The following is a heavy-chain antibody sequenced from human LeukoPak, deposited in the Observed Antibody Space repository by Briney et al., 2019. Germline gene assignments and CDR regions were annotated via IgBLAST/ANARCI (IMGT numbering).Heavy chain of an antibody. J-gene: IGHJ5*02. CDR3: AGISPRKTYNWFDP. V-gene: IGHV3-30*02. D-gene: IGHD2/OR15-2a*01. Sequence: GGSLRLSCAASGFTFSSYDLCWVRQAPGKGLEWVAFIRYDGSNKYYADSVKGRFTISRDNSKNTLYLQMNSLRAEDTAVYYCAGISPRKTYNWFDPWGQGTLVTVSS. CDR2: IRYDGSNK. CDR1: GFTFSSYD.